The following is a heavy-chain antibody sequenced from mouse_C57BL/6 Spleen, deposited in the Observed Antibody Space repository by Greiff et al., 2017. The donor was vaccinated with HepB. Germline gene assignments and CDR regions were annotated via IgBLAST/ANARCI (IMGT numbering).Heavy chain of an antibody. J-gene: IGHJ2*01. Sequence: VQLQQSGAELAKPGASVKLSCKASGYTFTSYWMHWVKQRPGQGLEWIGYINPSSGYTKYNQKFKSKATLTVDKSSSTAYMQLSSLTSEDSAVYYCPTGLSDYWGQGTTLTVSS. CDR3: PTGLSDY. D-gene: IGHD3-1*01. CDR2: INPSSGYT. V-gene: IGHV1-7*01. CDR1: GYTFTSYW.